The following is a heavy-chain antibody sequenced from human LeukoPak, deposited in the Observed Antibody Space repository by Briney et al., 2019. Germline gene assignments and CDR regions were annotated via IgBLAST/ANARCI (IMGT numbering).Heavy chain of an antibody. J-gene: IGHJ6*02. Sequence: PGGSLRLSCAASGFTFSSYWMHWVHQAPGKGLVWVSRINSDGSSTSYADSVKGRFTISRDNAKNTLYLQMNSLRAEDTAVYYCARESSSPYYYGMDVWGQGTTVTVSS. CDR1: GFTFSSYW. CDR3: ARESSSPYYYGMDV. V-gene: IGHV3-74*01. CDR2: INSDGSST. D-gene: IGHD6-6*01.